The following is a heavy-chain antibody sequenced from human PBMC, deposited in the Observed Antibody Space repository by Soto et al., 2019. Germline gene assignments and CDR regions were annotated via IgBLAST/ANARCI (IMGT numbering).Heavy chain of an antibody. V-gene: IGHV1-8*01. CDR2: MNPNSGDT. D-gene: IGHD3-16*01. CDR3: ARVGDPHWYYGLDV. Sequence: QVQLVQSGAEVKKPGASVKVSCKASGYTFSSHDINWVRQATGQGPEWMGWMNPNSGDTGYAQKFKGRVTMTRSISITTAYMELSGLTSEDTAVYYYARVGDPHWYYGLDVWGQGTTVTVSS. CDR1: GYTFSSHD. J-gene: IGHJ6*02.